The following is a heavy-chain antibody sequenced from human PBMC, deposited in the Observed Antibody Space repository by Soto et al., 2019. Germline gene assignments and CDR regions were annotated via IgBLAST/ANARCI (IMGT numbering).Heavy chain of an antibody. CDR2: ISAGGTIT. D-gene: IGHD6-19*01. Sequence: EVHLLESGGRLVQPGGSLRLSYAVSGFAFSSYGMTWVRQAPGKGLEWVSAISAGGTITYYADSVKGRFSISRDNSKKTLYLQMISLRVDDTAVYYCAKEDSIGWHAIDTWGQGTLVTVSS. CDR1: GFAFSSYG. CDR3: AKEDSIGWHAIDT. J-gene: IGHJ1*01. V-gene: IGHV3-23*01.